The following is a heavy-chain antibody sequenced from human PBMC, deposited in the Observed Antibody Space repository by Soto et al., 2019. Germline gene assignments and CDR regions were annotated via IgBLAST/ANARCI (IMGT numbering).Heavy chain of an antibody. Sequence: NPSETLSLTCTVSGGSISSSSYYWGWIRQPPGKGLEWIGSIYYSGSTYYNPSLKSRVTISVDTSKNQFSLKLSSVTAADTAVYYCARGMVGATYDAFDIWGQGTMVTVSS. V-gene: IGHV4-39*01. J-gene: IGHJ3*02. CDR3: ARGMVGATYDAFDI. CDR2: IYYSGST. CDR1: GGSISSSSYY. D-gene: IGHD1-26*01.